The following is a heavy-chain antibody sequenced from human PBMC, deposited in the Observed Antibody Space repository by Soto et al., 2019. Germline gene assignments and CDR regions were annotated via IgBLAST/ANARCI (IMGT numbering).Heavy chain of an antibody. D-gene: IGHD6-19*01. Sequence: ASVKVSCKASGYTFTSYYMHWVRQAPGQGLERMGIINPSGGSTSYAQKFQGRVTMTRDTSTCTVYMELSSLRSEDTAVYYCASVSVADQYYYYGMDVWGQGTTVTVSS. J-gene: IGHJ6*02. CDR1: GYTFTSYY. V-gene: IGHV1-46*01. CDR3: ASVSVADQYYYYGMDV. CDR2: INPSGGST.